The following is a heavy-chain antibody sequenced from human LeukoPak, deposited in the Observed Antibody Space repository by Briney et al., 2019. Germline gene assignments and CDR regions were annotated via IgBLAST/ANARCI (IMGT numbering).Heavy chain of an antibody. CDR1: GGTFSSYA. CDR2: IIPILGIA. Sequence: SVKVSCKASGGTFSSYAISWVRQAPGQGLEWMGRIIPILGIANYAQKFQGRVTITADKSTSTAYMELSSLRSEDTAVYYCARENRPYSSGWYYFDYWGQGTLVTVSS. CDR3: ARENRPYSSGWYYFDY. D-gene: IGHD6-19*01. J-gene: IGHJ4*02. V-gene: IGHV1-69*04.